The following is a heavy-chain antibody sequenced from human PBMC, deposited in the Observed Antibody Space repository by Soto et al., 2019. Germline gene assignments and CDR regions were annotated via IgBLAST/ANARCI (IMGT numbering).Heavy chain of an antibody. D-gene: IGHD6-13*01. J-gene: IGHJ3*02. CDR2: IIPIFGTA. CDR3: ARDPGSSWYALAFDI. Sequence: SVKVSCKASGGTFSSYAISWVRQAPGQGPEWMGGIIPIFGTANYAQKFQGRVTITADKSTSTAYMELSSLRSEDTAVYYCARDPGSSWYALAFDIWGQGTMVTVSS. V-gene: IGHV1-69*06. CDR1: GGTFSSYA.